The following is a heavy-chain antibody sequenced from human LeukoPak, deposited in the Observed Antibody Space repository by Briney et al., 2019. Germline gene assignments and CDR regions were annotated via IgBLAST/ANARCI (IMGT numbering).Heavy chain of an antibody. J-gene: IGHJ4*02. D-gene: IGHD3-10*01. Sequence: SETLSLTCTVSGGSISGYYWSWIRQPPEKGLEWIGYIYYSGSTHYNPSLKSRVTISLDTSKNQFSLKLTSVTAADTAVYYCARESAVGSGEFDYWGQGTRVTVSS. CDR3: ARESAVGSGEFDY. CDR2: IYYSGST. CDR1: GGSISGYY. V-gene: IGHV4-59*01.